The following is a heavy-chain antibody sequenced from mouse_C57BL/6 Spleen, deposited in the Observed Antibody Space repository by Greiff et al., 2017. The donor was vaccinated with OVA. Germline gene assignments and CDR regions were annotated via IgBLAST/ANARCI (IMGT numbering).Heavy chain of an antibody. D-gene: IGHD1-1*01. Sequence: QVQLKQPGAELVKPGASVKLSCKASGYTFTSYWMHWVKQRPGQGLEWIGMIHPNSGSTNYNEKFKSKATLTVDKSSSTAYMQLSSLTSEDSAVYYCARNDITTVVARGWFAYWGQGTLVTVSA. CDR3: ARNDITTVVARGWFAY. J-gene: IGHJ3*01. V-gene: IGHV1-64*01. CDR1: GYTFTSYW. CDR2: IHPNSGST.